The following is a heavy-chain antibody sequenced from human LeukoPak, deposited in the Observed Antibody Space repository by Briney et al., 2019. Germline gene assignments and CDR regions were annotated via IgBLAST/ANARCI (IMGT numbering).Heavy chain of an antibody. J-gene: IGHJ3*02. CDR2: ISAYNGNT. CDR1: GYTFTSYG. CDR3: ARDTPPDSSGYYFDAFDI. Sequence: ASVKVSCKASGYTFTSYGISWVRQAPGQGLEWMGWISAYNGNTNYAQKLQGRVTMTTDTSTSTAYMELRSLRPDDTAVYYCARDTPPDSSGYYFDAFDIWGQGTMVTVSS. V-gene: IGHV1-18*01. D-gene: IGHD3-22*01.